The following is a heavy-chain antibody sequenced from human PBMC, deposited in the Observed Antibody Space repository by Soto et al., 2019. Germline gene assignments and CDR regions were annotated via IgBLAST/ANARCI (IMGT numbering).Heavy chain of an antibody. Sequence: SVKVSCKASGGTFSSYSFTWVRQAPGQGLEWMGKIIPIIDITSYAQKFQDRVTITADKSTSTAYMELSSLRSEDTAVYYCASALQTTRDGGSWGEGPLVTVSS. D-gene: IGHD1-1*01. CDR3: ASALQTTRDGGS. J-gene: IGHJ5*02. CDR2: IIPIIDIT. CDR1: GGTFSSYS. V-gene: IGHV1-69*02.